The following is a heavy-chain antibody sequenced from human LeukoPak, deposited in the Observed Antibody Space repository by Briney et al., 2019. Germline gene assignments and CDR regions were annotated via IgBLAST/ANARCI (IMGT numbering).Heavy chain of an antibody. V-gene: IGHV1-24*01. CDR2: FDPEDGET. J-gene: IGHJ4*02. CDR3: ATVYCSSTSCYKRH. CDR1: GYTLTELS. Sequence: ASVKVSCKVSGYTLTELSMHWVRQAPGKGLEWMGGFDPEDGETIYAQKFQGRVTMTEDTSTDTAYMELSSLRSEDTAVYYCATVYCSSTSCYKRHWGQGTLVTVSS. D-gene: IGHD2-2*01.